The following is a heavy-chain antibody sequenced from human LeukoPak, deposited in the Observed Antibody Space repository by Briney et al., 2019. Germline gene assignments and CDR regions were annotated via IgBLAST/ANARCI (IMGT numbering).Heavy chain of an antibody. CDR1: GGSISSNY. CDR2: IYYSGST. CDR3: AREGLVSDAFDI. V-gene: IGHV4-59*01. D-gene: IGHD5/OR15-5a*01. J-gene: IGHJ3*02. Sequence: SETLSLTCTVSGGSISSNYCSWIRQPPGTGREWIGYIYYSGSTNYNPSLKSRVTISVDTSKNQFSLKLSSVTAADTAVYYCAREGLVSDAFDIWGQGTMVTVSS.